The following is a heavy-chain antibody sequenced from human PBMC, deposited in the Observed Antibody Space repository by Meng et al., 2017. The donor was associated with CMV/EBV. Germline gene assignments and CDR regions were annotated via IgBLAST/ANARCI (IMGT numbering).Heavy chain of an antibody. V-gene: IGHV4-59*01. D-gene: IGHD4-23*01. CDR1: GGSISSYY. J-gene: IGHJ3*02. Sequence: QVQLQESGPGLVKPSETLSLTCTVSGGSISSYYWSWIRQPPGKGLAGIGYIYYRGSTNYNPSLKSQDTISVDTSKTVFSLKLSSVTAADTAVYYCERAPLDYGGNLRIGAFDIWGQGTMVTVSS. CDR3: ERAPLDYGGNLRIGAFDI. CDR2: IYYRGST.